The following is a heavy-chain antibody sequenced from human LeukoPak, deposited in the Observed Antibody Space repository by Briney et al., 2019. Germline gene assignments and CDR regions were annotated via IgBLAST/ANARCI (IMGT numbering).Heavy chain of an antibody. Sequence: GGSLRLSCAASGFTFNIYWMSWVRQAPGKGLEWVANIKEDGSEKYYVDSVKGRFTISRDNAKNSLYLQMNSLRAEDTAVYYCARASSWYTPSRFDPWGEGTLVTVSS. CDR3: ARASSWYTPSRFDP. CDR2: IKEDGSEK. J-gene: IGHJ5*02. V-gene: IGHV3-7*01. CDR1: GFTFNIYW. D-gene: IGHD6-13*01.